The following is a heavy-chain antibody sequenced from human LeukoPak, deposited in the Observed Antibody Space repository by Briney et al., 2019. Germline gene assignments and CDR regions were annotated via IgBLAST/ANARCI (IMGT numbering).Heavy chain of an antibody. CDR3: ARVRADYDFWSGSAYYYYMDV. J-gene: IGHJ6*03. CDR1: GGSISSYY. CDR2: IYTSGST. Sequence: SETLSLTCTVSGGSISSYYWSWIRQPAGKGLEWIGRIYTSGSTNYNPSLKSRVTMSVDTSKNQFSLKLSSVTAADTAVYYCARVRADYDFWSGSAYYYYMDVWGKGTTVTVSS. D-gene: IGHD3-3*01. V-gene: IGHV4-4*07.